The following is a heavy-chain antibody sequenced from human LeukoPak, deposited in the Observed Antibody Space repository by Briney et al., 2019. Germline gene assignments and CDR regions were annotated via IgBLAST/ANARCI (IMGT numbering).Heavy chain of an antibody. V-gene: IGHV4-59*08. CDR3: ASGSSSSLRAYGMDV. J-gene: IGHJ6*02. D-gene: IGHD6-6*01. CDR2: IYYSGST. Sequence: SETLSHTCTVSGGSISSYYWSWIRQTPGKGLEWIGYIYYSGSTNYNPSLKSRVTISVDTSKNQFSLKLSSVTAADTAVYYCASGSSSSLRAYGMDVWGQGTTVTVSS. CDR1: GGSISSYY.